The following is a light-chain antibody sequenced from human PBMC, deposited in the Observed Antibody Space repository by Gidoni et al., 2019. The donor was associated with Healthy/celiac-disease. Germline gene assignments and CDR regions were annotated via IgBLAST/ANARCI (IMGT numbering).Light chain of an antibody. CDR2: YKSDSDK. CDR1: SGINVGTYR. Sequence: QAVLTHPSSLSASPGASASLTCTLRSGINVGTYRIYWYQRKPGSPPQYLLRYKSDSDKQQGSGVPSRFSGFKDASANAGILLISGLQSEDEADYYCMIWHSSAWVFGGGTKLTVL. J-gene: IGLJ3*02. CDR3: MIWHSSAWV. V-gene: IGLV5-45*03.